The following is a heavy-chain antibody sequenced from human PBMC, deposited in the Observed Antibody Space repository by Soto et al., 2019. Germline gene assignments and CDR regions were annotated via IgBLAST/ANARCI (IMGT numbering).Heavy chain of an antibody. J-gene: IGHJ6*02. V-gene: IGHV3-23*01. CDR2: ISGSGGST. CDR1: GFTFRSYA. Sequence: EVQLLESGGGLVQPGGSLRLSCAASGFTFRSYAMNWVRQAPGKGLEWVSSISGSGGSTYYADSVKGRFTISRDNSKNTLYLQKKSLKARDTAVYYCAEDRSGYYLFGMDCRGQGTTVT. CDR3: AEDRSGYYLFGMDC.